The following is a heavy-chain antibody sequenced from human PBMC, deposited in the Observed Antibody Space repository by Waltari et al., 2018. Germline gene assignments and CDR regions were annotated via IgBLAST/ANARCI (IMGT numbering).Heavy chain of an antibody. Sequence: QVQLVQSGAEVKKPGASVKVSCKASGYTFTSYDINWVRQATGQGLEGMGWMNPNRGNTGYAQKVQDRVTMTRNTSISTAYMGLSSLRSEDTAVYYCARLPTESQFSGYNGRFDPWGQGTLVTVSS. D-gene: IGHD5-12*01. CDR1: GYTFTSYD. V-gene: IGHV1-8*01. CDR3: ARLPTESQFSGYNGRFDP. CDR2: MNPNRGNT. J-gene: IGHJ5*02.